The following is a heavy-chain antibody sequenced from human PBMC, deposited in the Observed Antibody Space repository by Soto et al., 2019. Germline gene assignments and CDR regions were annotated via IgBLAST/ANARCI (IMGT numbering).Heavy chain of an antibody. D-gene: IGHD2-21*02. J-gene: IGHJ4*02. CDR1: GYSFTSYW. CDR2: IDPSDSYT. V-gene: IGHV5-10-1*01. Sequence: GESLKISCKGSGYSFTSYWISWVRQMPGKGLEWMGRIDPSDSYTNYSPSFQGHVTISADKSINTAYLQWSSLKASDTAMYYCARQNCGGDSYVDYWGQGTLVTVS. CDR3: ARQNCGGDSYVDY.